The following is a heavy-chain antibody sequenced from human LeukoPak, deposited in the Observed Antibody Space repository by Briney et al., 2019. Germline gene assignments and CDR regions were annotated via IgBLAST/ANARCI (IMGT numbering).Heavy chain of an antibody. CDR3: AKDRWSSSYFDY. CDR1: GFTFSSYS. D-gene: IGHD6-6*01. J-gene: IGHJ4*02. Sequence: GGSLRLSCAASGFTFSSYSMTWVRLAPGKGLEWVSVISGSGGNTVYADSVKGRFTISRDNSKNTLSLQMNSLRAEDTAVYYCAKDRWSSSYFDYWGQGTLVTVSS. V-gene: IGHV3-23*01. CDR2: ISGSGGNT.